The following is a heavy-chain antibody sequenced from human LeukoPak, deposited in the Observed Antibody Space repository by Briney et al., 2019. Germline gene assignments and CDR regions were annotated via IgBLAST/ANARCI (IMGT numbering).Heavy chain of an antibody. CDR2: VHRSGRT. V-gene: IGHV4-34*01. CDR1: INSSSGNY. Sequence: SETLSLTCAVSINSSSGNYWSWVRQSPGKGLEWIGEVHRSGRTNYMPSLKSRVTISIDKSKDQISLDLTSVTAADPAVYYCATEILGAPTPGAYWGQGTLVTVSS. J-gene: IGHJ4*02. D-gene: IGHD2-8*02. CDR3: ATEILGAPTPGAY.